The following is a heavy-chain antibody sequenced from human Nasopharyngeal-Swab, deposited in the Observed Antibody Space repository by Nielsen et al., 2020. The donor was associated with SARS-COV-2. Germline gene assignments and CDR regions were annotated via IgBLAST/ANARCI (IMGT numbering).Heavy chain of an antibody. CDR1: GGSISSYY. CDR3: ARGSITGTTGAWFDP. J-gene: IGHJ5*02. Sequence: SETLSLTCTVSGGSISSYYWSWIRQPPGKGLEWIGEINHSGSTNYNPSLKSRVTISVDTSKSQFSLKLSSVTAADTAVYYCARGSITGTTGAWFDPWGQGTLVTVSS. V-gene: IGHV4-34*01. D-gene: IGHD1-7*01. CDR2: INHSGST.